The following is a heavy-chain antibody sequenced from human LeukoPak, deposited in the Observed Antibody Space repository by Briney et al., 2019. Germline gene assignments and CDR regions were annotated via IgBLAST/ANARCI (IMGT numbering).Heavy chain of an antibody. Sequence: SETLSLTCAVYGGSFSGYYWSWIRQPPGKGLEWIGEINHSGSTNYNPSLKSRVTISVATSKNQFSLKLSSVTAAGTAVYYCARAQKYAFWSGSPRYYSMDAWGKGNTVTVSS. D-gene: IGHD3-3*01. CDR2: INHSGST. CDR1: GGSFSGYY. J-gene: IGHJ6*03. CDR3: ARAQKYAFWSGSPRYYSMDA. V-gene: IGHV4-34*01.